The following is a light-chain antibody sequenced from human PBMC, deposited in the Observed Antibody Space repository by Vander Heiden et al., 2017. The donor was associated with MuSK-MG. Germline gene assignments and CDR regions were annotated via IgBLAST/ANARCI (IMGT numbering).Light chain of an antibody. J-gene: IGLJ2*01. CDR3: SSYAGSNNVV. V-gene: IGLV2-8*01. CDR2: EVS. Sequence: SGSPGQSVTIPCTGTSSDVGGYNYVSWYQQHPGKAPKLMIYEVSKRPSGVPDRFSGSKSGNAASLTVSGLQAEDEAYYYCSSYAGSNNVVFGGGTKLTVL. CDR1: SSDVGGYNY.